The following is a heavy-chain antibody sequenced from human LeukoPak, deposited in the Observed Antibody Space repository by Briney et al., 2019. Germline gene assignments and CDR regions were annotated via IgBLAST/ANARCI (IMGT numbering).Heavy chain of an antibody. J-gene: IGHJ4*02. Sequence: GGSLRLSCAASGFTFSSHGMHWVRQAPGKGLEWVAVIWYGGINKYYADSVKGRFTISRDNSKNTLYLQMNSLRAEDTAVYYCAHSVGIVATIYYWGQGTLVTVSS. CDR2: IWYGGINK. V-gene: IGHV3-33*08. CDR1: GFTFSSHG. D-gene: IGHD5-12*01. CDR3: AHSVGIVATIYY.